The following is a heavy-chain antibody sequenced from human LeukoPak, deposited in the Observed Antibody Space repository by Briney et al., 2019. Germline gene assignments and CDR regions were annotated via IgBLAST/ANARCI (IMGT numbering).Heavy chain of an antibody. V-gene: IGHV3-23*01. CDR1: GFTFSSYA. CDR3: ATYYYDGSGYYHYYFDY. CDR2: ISGSGGST. D-gene: IGHD3-22*01. J-gene: IGHJ4*02. Sequence: GGSLRLSCAASGFTFSSYAMSWVRQAPGKGLEWVSAISGSGGSTYYADSVKGRFTISRDNSKNTLYLQMNSLRAEDTAVYYCATYYYDGSGYYHYYFDYWGQGTLVTVSS.